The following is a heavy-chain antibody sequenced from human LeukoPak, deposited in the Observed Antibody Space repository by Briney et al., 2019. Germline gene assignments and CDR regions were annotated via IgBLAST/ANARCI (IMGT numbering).Heavy chain of an antibody. J-gene: IGHJ3*02. D-gene: IGHD2-15*01. V-gene: IGHV4-39*01. CDR2: IYYTGNT. CDR1: VGSIVTSDYY. CDR3: ARRGYYSGSFDI. Sequence: PSETLSLTCTVSVGSIVTSDYYWGWIRLPPGKGLEYIGTIYYTGNTYYSPSLKSRLTIDIDTSKTQFSLKLNSAAATDTAVYYCARRGYYSGSFDIWGQGTMVTVSS.